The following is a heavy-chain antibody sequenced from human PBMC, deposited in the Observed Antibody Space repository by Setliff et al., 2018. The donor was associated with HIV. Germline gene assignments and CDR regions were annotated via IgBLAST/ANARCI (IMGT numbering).Heavy chain of an antibody. CDR3: ARHTRPYSSSDSFDA. CDR2: IYPGDSET. J-gene: IGHJ4*02. V-gene: IGHV5-51*01. Sequence: GESLKISCKGSGYSFTSYWIGWVRQMPGKGLEWMGIIYPGDSETRHSPSFQGQVTISADESISTAYLQWSSLKASDTAMYYCARHTRPYSSSDSFDAWGQGTLGTVSS. CDR1: GYSFTSYW. D-gene: IGHD3-22*01.